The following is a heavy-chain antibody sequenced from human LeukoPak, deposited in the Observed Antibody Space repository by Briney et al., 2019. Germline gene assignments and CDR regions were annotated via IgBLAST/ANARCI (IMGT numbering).Heavy chain of an antibody. CDR2: IYHSGST. J-gene: IGHJ4*02. CDR1: GDSINSYY. Sequence: AETLSLTCTVSGDSINSYYWSWIRQPPGKGLEWIGYIYHSGSTNYNPPLKSRVTILIDTSKNQFSLKLSSLTAADTAVYYCARGRLGELSLFDSWGRGTLVTVPS. D-gene: IGHD3-16*02. CDR3: ARGRLGELSLFDS. V-gene: IGHV4-59*01.